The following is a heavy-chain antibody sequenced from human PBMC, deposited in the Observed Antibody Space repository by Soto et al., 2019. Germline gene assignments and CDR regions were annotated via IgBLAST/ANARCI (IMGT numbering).Heavy chain of an antibody. CDR3: AKDRPTTSSSKMDV. Sequence: GGSLRLSCAASGFTFSTFAMSWVRQAPGKGLEWVSTISGGGDGTYYADSVKGRFTISRDNSKNTMYLQMDSLRAEGTAVYYCAKDRPTTSSSKMDVWGKGTTVTVSS. V-gene: IGHV3-23*01. D-gene: IGHD6-6*01. CDR1: GFTFSTFA. J-gene: IGHJ6*04. CDR2: ISGGGDGT.